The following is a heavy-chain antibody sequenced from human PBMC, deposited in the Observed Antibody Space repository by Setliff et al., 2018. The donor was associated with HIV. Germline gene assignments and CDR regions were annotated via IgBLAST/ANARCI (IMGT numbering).Heavy chain of an antibody. CDR3: AKTVVFTPYVSYYYYMDV. CDR2: IYNSGTT. Sequence: PSETLSLTCTVSGGSISSHCWSWIRQSPGKALEWIGYIYNSGTTKYNPSLKSRVTISVDTSKNQFSLRLNSVTAADTAVYYCAKTVVFTPYVSYYYYMDVWGKGTTVTVSS. J-gene: IGHJ6*03. V-gene: IGHV4-59*11. CDR1: GGSISSHC. D-gene: IGHD2-15*01.